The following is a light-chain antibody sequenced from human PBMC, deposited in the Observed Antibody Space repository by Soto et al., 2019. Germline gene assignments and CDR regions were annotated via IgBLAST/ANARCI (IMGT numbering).Light chain of an antibody. CDR1: QSVLSSSNNKNY. V-gene: IGKV4-1*01. CDR2: WAS. J-gene: IGKJ1*01. CDR3: QQYYSTPKT. Sequence: DIVMTQSPDSLAVSLGERATINCKSSQSVLSSSNNKNYLAWYQQKPGQPPKLLIYWASTRESGVPDRFSGSGSGTDFTLTISGLQAEDVAVSYCQQYYSTPKTFGQGTKVEIK.